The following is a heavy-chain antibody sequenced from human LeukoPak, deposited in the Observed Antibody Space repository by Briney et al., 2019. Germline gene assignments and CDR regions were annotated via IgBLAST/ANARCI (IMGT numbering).Heavy chain of an antibody. CDR1: GGSISSYY. CDR3: ARYSHCSGGSCYFYDY. Sequence: PSETLSLTCTVSGGSISSYYWSWIRQPAGKGLEWIGRIYTSGSTNYNPSLKSRVTMSVDTSKNQFSLKLSSVTAADTAVYYCARYSHCSGGSCYFYDYWGQGTLVTVSS. CDR2: IYTSGST. D-gene: IGHD2-15*01. V-gene: IGHV4-4*07. J-gene: IGHJ4*02.